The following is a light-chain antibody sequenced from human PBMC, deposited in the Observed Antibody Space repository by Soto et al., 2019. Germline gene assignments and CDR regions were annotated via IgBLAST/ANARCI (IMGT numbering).Light chain of an antibody. CDR3: QQRSDWPPSLT. Sequence: EIVLTQSPATLSLSPGERATLSCRASQSVTKSLAWYQQKPGQAPRLLIFATSHRATDIPTRFSGSGSETGFTLTISRLEPEDFAVYYCQQRSDWPPSLTFGGGTKVEIK. CDR1: QSVTKS. CDR2: ATS. J-gene: IGKJ4*01. V-gene: IGKV3-11*01.